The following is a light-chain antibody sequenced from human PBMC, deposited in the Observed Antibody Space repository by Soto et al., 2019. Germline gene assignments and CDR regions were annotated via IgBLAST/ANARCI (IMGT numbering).Light chain of an antibody. V-gene: IGLV2-14*03. Sequence: QSALTQPASVSGSPGQSISISCTGTSSDVGGYNYVSWYQHQPGKAPKLVIFDVSGRPSGISNRFSGSKSGNTASLTISGLRPEDEAKYYCSPYTHFNLYVFRTGTKVTVL. CDR2: DVS. CDR1: SSDVGGYNY. J-gene: IGLJ1*01. CDR3: SPYTHFNLYV.